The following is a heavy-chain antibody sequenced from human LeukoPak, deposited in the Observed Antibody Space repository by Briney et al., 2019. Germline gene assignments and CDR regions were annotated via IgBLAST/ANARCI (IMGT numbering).Heavy chain of an antibody. V-gene: IGHV4-34*01. J-gene: IGHJ4*02. Sequence: SETLSLTCAVYGGSFSGYYWSWIRQPPGKGLEWIGEINHSGSTNYNPSLKSRVTISVDTSKNQFSLKLSSVTAADTAVYYCARRSYYYAPFDYWGQGTLVTVSS. CDR2: INHSGST. D-gene: IGHD3-22*01. CDR3: ARRSYYYAPFDY. CDR1: GGSFSGYY.